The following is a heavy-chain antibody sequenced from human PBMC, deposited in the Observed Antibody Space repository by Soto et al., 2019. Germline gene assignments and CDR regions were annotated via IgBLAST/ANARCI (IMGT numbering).Heavy chain of an antibody. V-gene: IGHV3-30*18. CDR3: AKDREVVTPGNGYYFDY. J-gene: IGHJ4*02. Sequence: GGSLRLSCAASGFTISSYVMHWVRKAPGKGLEWVAVISYDGSNKYYADSVKGRFTISRDNSKNTLYLQMNSLRAEDTAVYYCAKDREVVTPGNGYYFDYWGQGTLVTVSS. CDR1: GFTISSYV. D-gene: IGHD2-21*02. CDR2: ISYDGSNK.